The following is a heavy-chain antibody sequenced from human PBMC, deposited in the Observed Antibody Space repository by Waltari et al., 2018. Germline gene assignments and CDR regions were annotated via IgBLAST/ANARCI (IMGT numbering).Heavy chain of an antibody. D-gene: IGHD5-18*01. V-gene: IGHV3-23*04. CDR3: ARGAAYSRFDY. CDR1: GFTFSSYG. J-gene: IGHJ4*02. CDR2: ISGSGGNT. Sequence: EVQLVESGGGLVQPGGSLRISCAASGFTFSSYGMNWVRQAAGKGLECVSGISGSGGNTYYADSVKGRFTISRDNSKSTLSLQMNSVRADDTAVYYCARGAAYSRFDYWGQGTLVIVSS.